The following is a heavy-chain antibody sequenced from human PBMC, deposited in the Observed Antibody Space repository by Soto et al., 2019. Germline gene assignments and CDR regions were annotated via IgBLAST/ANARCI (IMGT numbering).Heavy chain of an antibody. CDR1: GYTFTGYY. D-gene: IGHD6-19*01. CDR3: ARSVRRSSGWYNYYYGMDV. V-gene: IGHV1-2*04. J-gene: IGHJ6*02. Sequence: ASVKVSCKASGYTFTGYYIHWVRQAPGQGPGWLGWINPNSGGTNYAQKFQGWVTMTRDTSISTAYMELSRLRSDDTAVYYCARSVRRSSGWYNYYYGMDVWGQGTTVTVSS. CDR2: INPNSGGT.